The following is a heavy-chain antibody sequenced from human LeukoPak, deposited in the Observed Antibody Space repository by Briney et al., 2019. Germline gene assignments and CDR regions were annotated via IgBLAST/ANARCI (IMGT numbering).Heavy chain of an antibody. J-gene: IGHJ4*02. V-gene: IGHV3-23*01. CDR3: ARGQASVRYYDILTGKLYYFDY. CDR2: ISSSGGST. CDR1: GLTFRSYA. D-gene: IGHD3-9*01. Sequence: PGGSLRLSCAASGLTFRSYAMNWVRQAPGKGLEWVSAISSSGGSTYYADSVKGRFTISRDNSKNTMYLQMNSLRFEDTGVYYCARGQASVRYYDILTGKLYYFDYWGQGTLVTVSS.